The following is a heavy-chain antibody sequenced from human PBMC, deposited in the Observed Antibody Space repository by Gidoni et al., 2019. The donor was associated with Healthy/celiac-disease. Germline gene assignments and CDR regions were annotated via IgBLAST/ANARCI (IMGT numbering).Heavy chain of an antibody. Sequence: QVQLVQSGAAVKKPGASVNVSCKASGYTFTGSYMPWVRQAPVQGLEWTGWINPNSGGKNYAQKFQGSVTMTRDTAISTAYIELSRLTSADTAVYFCARGGITGTTALLNWFDPWGQGTLVTVSS. CDR3: ARGGITGTTALLNWFDP. CDR1: GYTFTGSY. D-gene: IGHD1-7*01. J-gene: IGHJ5*02. CDR2: INPNSGGK. V-gene: IGHV1-2*02.